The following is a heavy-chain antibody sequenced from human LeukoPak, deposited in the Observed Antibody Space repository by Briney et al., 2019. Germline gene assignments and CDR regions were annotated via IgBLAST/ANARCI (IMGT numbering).Heavy chain of an antibody. Sequence: PGGSLRLSCAASGFTVSSNYMSWVRQAPGKGLEWVSVIYSSDSTYYADSVKGRFTISRDNSKNTLYLQMNSLRAEDTAVYYCARPIEAAGTFAFDIWGQGTMVTVSS. J-gene: IGHJ3*02. CDR2: IYSSDST. CDR3: ARPIEAAGTFAFDI. V-gene: IGHV3-66*04. CDR1: GFTVSSNY. D-gene: IGHD6-13*01.